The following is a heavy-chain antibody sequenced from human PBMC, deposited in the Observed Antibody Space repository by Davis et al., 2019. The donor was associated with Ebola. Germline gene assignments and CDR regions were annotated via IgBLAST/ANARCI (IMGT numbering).Heavy chain of an antibody. D-gene: IGHD4-17*01. V-gene: IGHV3-21*01. Sequence: GESLKISCTASGFTFGDYAMSWFRQAPGKGLEWVSSISSSSSYIYYADSVKGRFTISRDNAKNTLYLQMNSLRAEDTAVYYCARDRWLTTGGDVWGQGTTVTVSS. CDR2: ISSSSSYI. CDR1: GFTFGDYA. J-gene: IGHJ6*02. CDR3: ARDRWLTTGGDV.